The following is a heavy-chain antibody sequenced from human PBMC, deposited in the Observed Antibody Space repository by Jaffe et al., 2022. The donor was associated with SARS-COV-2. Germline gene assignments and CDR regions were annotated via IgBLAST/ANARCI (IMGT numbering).Heavy chain of an antibody. J-gene: IGHJ6*02. CDR2: IYTSGST. CDR3: AREGAYYYDSSGYFGWHFYYYGMDV. D-gene: IGHD3-22*01. V-gene: IGHV4-61*02. CDR1: GGSISSGSYY. Sequence: QVQLQESGPGLVKPSQTLSLTCTVSGGSISSGSYYWSWIRQPAGKGLEWIGRIYTSGSTNYNPSLKSRVTISVDTSKNQFSLKLSSVTAADTAVYYCAREGAYYYDSSGYFGWHFYYYGMDVWGQGTTVTVSS.